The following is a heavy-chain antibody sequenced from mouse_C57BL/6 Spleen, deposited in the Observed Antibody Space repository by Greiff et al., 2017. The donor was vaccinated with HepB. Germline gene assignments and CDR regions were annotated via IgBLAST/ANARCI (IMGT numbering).Heavy chain of an antibody. J-gene: IGHJ2*01. CDR1: GYTFTDYE. Sequence: VKLQQSGAELVRPGASVTLSCKASGYTFTDYEMHWVKQTPVHGLEWIGAIDPETGGTAYNQKFKGKAILTADKSSSTAYMELRSLTSEDSAVYYCTRDWDGGYYFDYWGQGTTLTVSS. V-gene: IGHV1-15*01. CDR3: TRDWDGGYYFDY. CDR2: IDPETGGT. D-gene: IGHD4-1*01.